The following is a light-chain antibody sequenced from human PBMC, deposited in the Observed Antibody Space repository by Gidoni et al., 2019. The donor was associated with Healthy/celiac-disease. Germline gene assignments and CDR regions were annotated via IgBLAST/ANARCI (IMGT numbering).Light chain of an antibody. CDR2: DAS. V-gene: IGKV3-11*01. J-gene: IGKJ5*01. CDR3: QRRSNWPT. Sequence: EFVLTQRPATLSLSPGERATLSCRSSQGVSSYLALYQQKPGQAPRRLSYDASSKATGIPARFRSRGSGTDFILTISSLKPEDFAVYYCQRRSNWPTFGQGTRLEIK. CDR1: QGVSSY.